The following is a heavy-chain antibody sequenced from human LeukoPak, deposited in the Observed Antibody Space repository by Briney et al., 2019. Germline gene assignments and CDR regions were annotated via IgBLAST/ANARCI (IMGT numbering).Heavy chain of an antibody. CDR1: GFTFSTYG. V-gene: IGHV3-30*03. Sequence: GGSLRLSCAASGFTFSTYGMHWVRQAPGKGLEWVAVISYDGSNEYYADSVKGRFTISRDNSKNTLYLQMNSLRAEDTAVYYCARDKIQYSSSWFDYWGQGTLVTVSS. D-gene: IGHD6-13*01. CDR3: ARDKIQYSSSWFDY. CDR2: ISYDGSNE. J-gene: IGHJ4*02.